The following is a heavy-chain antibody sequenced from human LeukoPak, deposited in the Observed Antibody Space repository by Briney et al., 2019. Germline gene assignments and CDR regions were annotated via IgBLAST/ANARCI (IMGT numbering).Heavy chain of an antibody. CDR3: AKTGGRGDLLSAFDY. CDR2: ISGSGGST. V-gene: IGHV3-23*01. CDR1: GFTFSSYA. J-gene: IGHJ4*02. D-gene: IGHD2-21*02. Sequence: PGGSLRPSCAASGFTFSSYAMSWVRQAPGTGLEWVSPISGSGGSTNYADSVKGRFTISRDNSKNTLYLQMISLRAEDTAVYYCAKTGGRGDLLSAFDYWGQGTLVTVSS.